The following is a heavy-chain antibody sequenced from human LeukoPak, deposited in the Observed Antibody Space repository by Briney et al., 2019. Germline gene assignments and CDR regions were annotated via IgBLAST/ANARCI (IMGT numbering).Heavy chain of an antibody. CDR1: GFTFSSYS. D-gene: IGHD6-19*01. Sequence: GGSLRLSCAASGFTFSSYSMNWVQQAPGKGLESFSSISSSSSYIYYAASVKGRFTISRDNAKNSLYLQMNSLRAEDTAVYYCARVGGIAVAEYYYYYMDVWGKGTTVTVSS. CDR3: ARVGGIAVAEYYYYYMDV. V-gene: IGHV3-21*01. CDR2: ISSSSSYI. J-gene: IGHJ6*03.